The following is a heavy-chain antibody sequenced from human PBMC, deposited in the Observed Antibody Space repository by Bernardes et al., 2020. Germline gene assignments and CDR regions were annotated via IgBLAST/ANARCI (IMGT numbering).Heavy chain of an antibody. CDR2: MFHSGHT. J-gene: IGHJ4*02. CDR3: ARKPNPMYYFDS. D-gene: IGHD3-16*01. V-gene: IGHV4-28*01. CDR1: GDSINTNYW. Sequence: SETLSLTCAVSGDSINTNYWWGWIRQPPGKGLEWMGYMFHSGHTYYNPSLKSRVSMSLDPSKNQFSLRLSSVTAVDTALYYCARKPNPMYYFDSWGPGTLVTVSS.